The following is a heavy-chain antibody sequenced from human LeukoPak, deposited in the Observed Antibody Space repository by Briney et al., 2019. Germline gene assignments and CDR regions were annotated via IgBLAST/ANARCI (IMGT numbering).Heavy chain of an antibody. D-gene: IGHD6-13*01. CDR1: GGSISYYY. CDR2: IYYSGNT. CDR3: ARIASGYNYFDY. J-gene: IGHJ4*02. Sequence: PSETLSLTCTVSGGSISYYYWSWIRQPPGKGLEWIGYIYYSGNTNFNPSLKSRVTISVDTSKNQFSLRLSSVTAADTAVYYCARIASGYNYFDYWGQGTLVTVSS. V-gene: IGHV4-59*01.